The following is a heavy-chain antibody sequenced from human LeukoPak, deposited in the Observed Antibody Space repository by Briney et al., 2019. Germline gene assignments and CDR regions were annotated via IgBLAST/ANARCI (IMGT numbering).Heavy chain of an antibody. V-gene: IGHV3-66*02. CDR3: GTDPYYYYYMDV. CDR1: QSIVSSRY. J-gene: IGHJ6*03. CDR2: IYDGGKT. Sequence: GGSLRLSCSASQSIVSSRYMSWVRQAPGKGLEWVSIIYDGGKTYYADSVKGRFTISRDNSKNTLYLQMNSLRAEDTAVYYCGTDPYYYYYMDVWGKGTTVTVSS.